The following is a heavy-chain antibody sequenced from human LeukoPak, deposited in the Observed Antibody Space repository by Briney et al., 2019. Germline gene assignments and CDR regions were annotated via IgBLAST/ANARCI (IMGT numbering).Heavy chain of an antibody. D-gene: IGHD4-11*01. V-gene: IGHV3-49*04. CDR3: TRDRYSNYVDY. J-gene: IGHJ4*02. CDR1: GFTFSSYS. Sequence: PGGSLRLSCAASGFTFSSYSMNWVRQAPGKGLEWVGFIRSKAYGGTTEYAASVKGRFTISRDDSKSIAYLQMNSLKTEDTAVYYCTRDRYSNYVDYWGQGTLVTVSP. CDR2: IRSKAYGGTT.